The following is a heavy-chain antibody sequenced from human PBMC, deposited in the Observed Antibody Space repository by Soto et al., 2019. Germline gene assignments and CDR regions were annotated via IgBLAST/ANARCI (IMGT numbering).Heavy chain of an antibody. J-gene: IGHJ4*02. D-gene: IGHD3-3*01. Sequence: GGSLRLSCAASGFTFSSYGMHWVRQAPGKGLEWVAVIWYDGSNKYYADSAKGRFTISRDNSKNTLYLQMNSLRAEDTAVYYCARDRGTIFGVVIGVFDYWGQGTLVTVSS. CDR2: IWYDGSNK. V-gene: IGHV3-33*01. CDR1: GFTFSSYG. CDR3: ARDRGTIFGVVIGVFDY.